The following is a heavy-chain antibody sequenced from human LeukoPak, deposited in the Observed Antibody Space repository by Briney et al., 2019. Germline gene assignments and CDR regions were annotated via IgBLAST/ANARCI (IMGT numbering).Heavy chain of an antibody. CDR1: GFTFSSYS. J-gene: IGHJ4*02. CDR3: ARETRIAAAADYFDY. Sequence: GGSLRLSCAASGFTFSSYSMNWVRQAPGKGLEWVSSISSSSSYIYYADSVKGRFTISRDNAKNSLYLQMNSLRAEDTAVYYCARETRIAAAADYFDYWGQGTLVIVSS. D-gene: IGHD6-13*01. CDR2: ISSSSSYI. V-gene: IGHV3-21*01.